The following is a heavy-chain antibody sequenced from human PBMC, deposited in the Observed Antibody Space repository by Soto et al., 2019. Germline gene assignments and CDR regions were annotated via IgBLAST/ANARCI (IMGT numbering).Heavy chain of an antibody. V-gene: IGHV4-30-4*01. CDR3: ARDLGITGRVDWFDP. CDR2: IYYSGST. D-gene: IGHD1-20*01. Sequence: SETLSLTCTVSGGSISSGDYYWSWIRQPPGKGLEWIGYIYYSGSTYYNPSLKSRVTISVDTSKNQFSLKLGSVTAADTAVYYCARDLGITGRVDWFDPWGQGTLVTVSS. J-gene: IGHJ5*02. CDR1: GGSISSGDYY.